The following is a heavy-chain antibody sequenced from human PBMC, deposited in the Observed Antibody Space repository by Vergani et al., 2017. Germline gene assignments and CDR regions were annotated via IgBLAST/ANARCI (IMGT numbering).Heavy chain of an antibody. V-gene: IGHV4-39*07. CDR1: GGSISSSSYY. Sequence: QLQLQESGPGLVKPSETLSLTCTVSGGSISSSSYYWGWIRQPPGKGLEWIGSIYHSGSTTYNPSLKSRVTISVDKSKNQFSLKLNSVTAADTAVYYCARDGQWPVRGGFDSWGQGTLVTVSS. CDR3: ARDGQWPVRGGFDS. CDR2: IYHSGST. J-gene: IGHJ4*02. D-gene: IGHD6-19*01.